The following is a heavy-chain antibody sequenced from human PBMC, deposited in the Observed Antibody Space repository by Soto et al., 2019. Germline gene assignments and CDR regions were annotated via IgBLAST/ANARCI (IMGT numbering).Heavy chain of an antibody. V-gene: IGHV3-53*01. CDR3: ASARTYNYAFDF. D-gene: IGHD5-18*01. Sequence: LRLSCAPSGFTVHGNYMTWVRQASGKGLEWVSVVFSGGSTFYADSVKGRFTISRDTSKNTLSLQMNSLRAEDTAVYFCASARTYNYAFDFWGQGTLVTVSS. J-gene: IGHJ4*02. CDR1: GFTVHGNY. CDR2: VFSGGST.